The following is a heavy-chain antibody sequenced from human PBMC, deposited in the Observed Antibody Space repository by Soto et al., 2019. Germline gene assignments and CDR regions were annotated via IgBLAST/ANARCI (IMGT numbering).Heavy chain of an antibody. D-gene: IGHD6-19*01. CDR3: ERDPNSSGWINAFDV. CDR2: INHSGST. CDR1: GGSFSGYY. Sequence: PSETLSLTCSVYGGSFSGYYWSWIRQPPGKGLEWIGEINHSGSTNYNPSLKSRITLNPDTSKNQFSLQLNSVTPADTAVYYCERDPNSSGWINAFDVWGQGTMVAVSS. J-gene: IGHJ3*01. V-gene: IGHV4-34*01.